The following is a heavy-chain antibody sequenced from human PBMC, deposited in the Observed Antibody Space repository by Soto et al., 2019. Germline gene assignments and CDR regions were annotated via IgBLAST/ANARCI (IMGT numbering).Heavy chain of an antibody. Sequence: QVQLVQSGAEVKKPGASVKVSCKASGYTFTGYYMHWVRQAPGQGLEWMGWINPNSGGTNYAQKFQGWVTMTRDTSLSTAYMELSRLRSNDTAVYYCARDWYRRSGSYYNGHNWFDPWGQGTLVTVSS. V-gene: IGHV1-2*04. CDR2: INPNSGGT. J-gene: IGHJ5*02. CDR1: GYTFTGYY. D-gene: IGHD3-10*01. CDR3: ARDWYRRSGSYYNGHNWFDP.